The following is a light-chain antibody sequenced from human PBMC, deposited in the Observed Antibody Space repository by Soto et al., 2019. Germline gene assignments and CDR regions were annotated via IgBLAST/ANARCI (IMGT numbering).Light chain of an antibody. CDR1: QGISSW. J-gene: IGKJ4*01. Sequence: DIQMTQSPSSVSASVGDRVSITCRASQGISSWLAWYQQKPGRAPNLLIYTGSSLQSGVPSRFSGTGSRTDFTLTISRLQPEDVATYYCQQANSFPLTFGGGTKVEIK. CDR3: QQANSFPLT. CDR2: TGS. V-gene: IGKV1-12*01.